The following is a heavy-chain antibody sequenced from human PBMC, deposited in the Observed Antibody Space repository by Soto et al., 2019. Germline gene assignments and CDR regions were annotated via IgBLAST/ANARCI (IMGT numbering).Heavy chain of an antibody. J-gene: IGHJ6*03. Sequence: PGGSLRLSCAASGFTFSNYWMRWVRQAPGKGLEWVANIRQDGSEKYYVDSVKGRFTISRDNAKNSLYLQMNSLRAEDTAVYYCARVERKIIGVYYYYMDVWGKGTTVTVSS. D-gene: IGHD6-6*01. CDR1: GFTFSNYW. V-gene: IGHV3-7*01. CDR3: ARVERKIIGVYYYYMDV. CDR2: IRQDGSEK.